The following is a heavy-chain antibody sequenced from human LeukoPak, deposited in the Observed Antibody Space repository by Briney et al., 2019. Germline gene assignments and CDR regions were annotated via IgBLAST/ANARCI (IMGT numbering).Heavy chain of an antibody. CDR1: GFTFSNAW. J-gene: IGHJ6*04. V-gene: IGHV3-11*04. D-gene: IGHD3-10*02. CDR3: AELGITMIGGV. CDR2: ISSSGSTI. Sequence: PGGSLRLSCAASGFTFSNAWMSWVRQAPGKGLEWVSYISSSGSTIYYAHSVKGRFTISRDNAKNSLYLQMNSLRAEDTAVYYCAELGITMIGGVWGKGTTVTISS.